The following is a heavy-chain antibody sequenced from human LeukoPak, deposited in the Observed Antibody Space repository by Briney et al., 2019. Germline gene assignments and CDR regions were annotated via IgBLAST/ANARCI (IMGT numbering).Heavy chain of an antibody. CDR3: ARGGGLDV. D-gene: IGHD3-16*01. J-gene: IGHJ6*02. Sequence: GGSLRLSCAASGFTFSSYWMNWARQAPGKGLEWVASINHNGNVNYYVDSVKGRFTISRDNAKNSLNLQMSNLRAEDTAVYFCARGGGLDVWGQGATVTVSS. V-gene: IGHV3-7*03. CDR2: INHNGNVN. CDR1: GFTFSSYW.